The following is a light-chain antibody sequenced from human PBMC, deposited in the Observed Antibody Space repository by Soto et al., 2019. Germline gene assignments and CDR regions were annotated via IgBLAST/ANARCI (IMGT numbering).Light chain of an antibody. CDR2: NNN. CDR1: SSNIGSNT. V-gene: IGLV1-44*01. CDR3: AAWDDNLNGPV. Sequence: QSVLTQPPSASGTPGQRVTISCSGTSSNIGSNTVNWYQQFPRRAPKLLIYSNNNNRPSGDPARFFGFKSGTSASLAISGLQSEDESVYYCAAWDDNLNGPVFGGGTKLTVL. J-gene: IGLJ3*02.